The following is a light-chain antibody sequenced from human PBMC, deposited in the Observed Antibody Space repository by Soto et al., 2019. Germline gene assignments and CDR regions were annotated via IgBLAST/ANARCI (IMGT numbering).Light chain of an antibody. CDR1: QSVTNSF. CDR2: GAS. J-gene: IGKJ3*01. Sequence: EFEVSRASGNPTFSPAEYATLTNSAIQSVTNSFLAWYQQKPGQAPRLLIYGASSRATGIPDRFIGSGSGTDFTLTISRLEPADFAVYYCQQYGSSPPVSVGPGANVDIK. CDR3: QQYGSSPPVS. V-gene: IGKV3-20*01.